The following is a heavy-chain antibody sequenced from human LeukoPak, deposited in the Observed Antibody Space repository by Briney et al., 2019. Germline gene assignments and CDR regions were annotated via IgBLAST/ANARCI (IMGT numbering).Heavy chain of an antibody. CDR3: ARESTSSGWTEYYFDY. V-gene: IGHV3-33*01. J-gene: IGHJ4*02. Sequence: PGGSLRLSCAASGFIFSSYGMHWVRQAPGKGLEWVAVIWYDGSNKYYADSVKGRFTISRDNSKNTLYLQMNSLRAEDTAVYYCARESTSSGWTEYYFDYWAREPWSPSPQ. CDR2: IWYDGSNK. CDR1: GFIFSSYG. D-gene: IGHD6-19*01.